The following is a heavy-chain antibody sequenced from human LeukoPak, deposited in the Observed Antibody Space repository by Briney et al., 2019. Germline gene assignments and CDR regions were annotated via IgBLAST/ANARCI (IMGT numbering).Heavy chain of an antibody. J-gene: IGHJ5*02. V-gene: IGHV4-61*02. CDR1: GGSISSGSYY. Sequence: SQTLSLTCTVSGGSISSGSYYWSWIRQPAGKGLEWIGRIYTSGSTNYNPSLKSRVTISVDTSKNQFSLKLSSVTAADTAVYYCARHCSSTSCYHNWFDPWGQGTLVTVSS. CDR3: ARHCSSTSCYHNWFDP. D-gene: IGHD2-2*01. CDR2: IYTSGST.